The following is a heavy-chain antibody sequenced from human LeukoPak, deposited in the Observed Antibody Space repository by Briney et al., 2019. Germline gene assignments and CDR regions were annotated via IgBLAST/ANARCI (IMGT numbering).Heavy chain of an antibody. J-gene: IGHJ4*02. D-gene: IGHD3-22*01. CDR1: GGSISSSSYY. Sequence: SETLSLTCTVSGGSISSSSYYWGWIRQPPGKGLEWIGNIYYSGSTYYNPSLKSRVIISVDTSKNQFSLKLNSVTAADTAVYYCAREYQYYYDSSGYSDFWGQGILVTVSS. CDR3: AREYQYYYDSSGYSDF. V-gene: IGHV4-39*07. CDR2: IYYSGST.